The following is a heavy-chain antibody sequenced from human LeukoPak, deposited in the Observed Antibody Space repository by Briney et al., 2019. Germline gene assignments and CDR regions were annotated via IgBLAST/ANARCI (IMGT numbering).Heavy chain of an antibody. J-gene: IGHJ5*02. V-gene: IGHV4-59*08. Sequence: SETLSLTCTVSGGSISSYYWSWIRQPPGKGLEWIGYIYYSGSTKYNPSLKSRVTMSVDTSKNRFSLKLSSVTAADTAVYYCARHRGYCSSTSCSYNWFDPWGQGTLVTVSS. CDR2: IYYSGST. D-gene: IGHD2-2*03. CDR3: ARHRGYCSSTSCSYNWFDP. CDR1: GGSISSYY.